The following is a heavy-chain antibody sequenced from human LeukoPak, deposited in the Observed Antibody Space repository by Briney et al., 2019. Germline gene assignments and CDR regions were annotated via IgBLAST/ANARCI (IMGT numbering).Heavy chain of an antibody. CDR3: AVRRNNFFDY. CDR2: IYYTGST. V-gene: IGHV4-31*03. Sequence: SQTLSLTCTVSGGSISSGDYYWSWFRQHPGKGLEWIGYIYYTGSTYYNPSLKSRVIISVDTSKNQFSLKLSSVTAADTAMYYCAVRRNNFFDYWGQGTLVTVSS. J-gene: IGHJ4*02. CDR1: GGSISSGDYY.